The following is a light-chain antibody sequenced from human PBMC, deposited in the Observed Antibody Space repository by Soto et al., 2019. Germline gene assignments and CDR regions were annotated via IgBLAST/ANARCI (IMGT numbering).Light chain of an antibody. J-gene: IGKJ1*01. CDR1: QSVSSN. CDR3: QQYGSSGT. CDR2: GAS. V-gene: IGKV3-20*01. Sequence: IVMTAPPATRSVSAGERATPSSRASQSVSSNLAWYQQKPGQAPRLLIYGASTRATGIPDRFSGSGSGTDFSLTISRLGPEDFAVYYCQQYGSSGTFGQGTKVDIK.